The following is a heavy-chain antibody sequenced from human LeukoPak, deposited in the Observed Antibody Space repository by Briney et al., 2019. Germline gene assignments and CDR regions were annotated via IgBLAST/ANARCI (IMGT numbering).Heavy chain of an antibody. CDR3: ARNYAYFDY. CDR2: ISYDGSNK. Sequence: GGSLRLSCAASGFTFSSYAMHWVRQAPGKGLEWVAVISYDGSNKYYADSVKGRFTISRDNSKNTLYLQMNSLRAEDTAVYYCARNYAYFDYWGQGTLVTVFS. CDR1: GFTFSSYA. V-gene: IGHV3-30-3*01. J-gene: IGHJ4*02. D-gene: IGHD1-7*01.